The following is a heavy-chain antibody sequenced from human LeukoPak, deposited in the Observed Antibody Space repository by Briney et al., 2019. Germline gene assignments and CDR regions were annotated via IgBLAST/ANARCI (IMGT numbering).Heavy chain of an antibody. Sequence: SETLSLTCAVYGGSFSGYYWSRIRQSPGKGLEWIGEINHSGSTNYNPSLKSRVTISVDTSKNQFSLKLSSVTAADTAVYYCARRYSSSAGPHRGISGMDVWGQGTTVTVFS. CDR1: GGSFSGYY. CDR2: INHSGST. J-gene: IGHJ6*02. D-gene: IGHD6-13*01. V-gene: IGHV4-34*01. CDR3: ARRYSSSAGPHRGISGMDV.